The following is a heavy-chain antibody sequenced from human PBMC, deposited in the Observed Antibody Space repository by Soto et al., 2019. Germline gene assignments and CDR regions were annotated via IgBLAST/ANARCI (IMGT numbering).Heavy chain of an antibody. D-gene: IGHD4-4*01. V-gene: IGHV1-69*01. CDR3: ARNPSTVTTVFYYYGMDV. CDR1: GGTFSSYA. CDR2: IIPIFGTA. J-gene: IGHJ6*02. Sequence: QVQLVQSGAEVKKPGSSVKVSCKASGGTFSSYAISWVRQAPGQGLEWMGGIIPIFGTANYAQKFQGRVTITADESTSTAYRELSSLRSEDTAVYYCARNPSTVTTVFYYYGMDVWGQGTTVPVSS.